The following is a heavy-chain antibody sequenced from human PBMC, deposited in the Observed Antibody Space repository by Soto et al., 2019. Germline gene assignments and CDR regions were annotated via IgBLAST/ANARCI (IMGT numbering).Heavy chain of an antibody. CDR2: IKSKTDGGTT. Sequence: GGSLRLSCAASGFTFSNAWMNWVRQAPGKGLEWVGRIKSKTDGGTTDYAAPVKGRFTISRDDSKNTLYLQMNSLKTEDTAVYYCTTDWHSSSWYGDYYYYGMDVWGQGTTVTVSS. D-gene: IGHD6-13*01. V-gene: IGHV3-15*07. J-gene: IGHJ6*02. CDR1: GFTFSNAW. CDR3: TTDWHSSSWYGDYYYYGMDV.